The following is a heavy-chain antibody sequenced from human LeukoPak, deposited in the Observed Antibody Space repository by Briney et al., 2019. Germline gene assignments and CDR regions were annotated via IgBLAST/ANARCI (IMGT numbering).Heavy chain of an antibody. D-gene: IGHD3/OR15-3a*01. CDR1: GFTFSRHW. CDR2: IKEDGGYK. Sequence: GGSLRLSCTVSGFTFSRHWMRWVRQTPEKALEWVADIKEDGGYKNHVDSVKGRFTISRDNAKNTLYLQMNNLRVEDTAMYFCVRDRDWACDFWSQGTLVTVSS. V-gene: IGHV3-7*03. J-gene: IGHJ4*02. CDR3: VRDRDWACDF.